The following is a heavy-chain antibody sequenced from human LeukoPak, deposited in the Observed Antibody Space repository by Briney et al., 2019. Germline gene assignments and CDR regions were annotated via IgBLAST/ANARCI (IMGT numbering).Heavy chain of an antibody. V-gene: IGHV4-59*12. CDR3: SVVVAAEGNWFDP. D-gene: IGHD2-15*01. CDR1: GGSISSYY. CDR2: IYYSGST. Sequence: SETLSLTCTVSGGSISSYYWSWIRQPPGKGLEWIGYIYYSGSTNYNPSLKSRVTISVDTSKNQFSPKLSSVTAADTAVYYCSVVVAAEGNWFDPWGQGTLVTVSS. J-gene: IGHJ5*02.